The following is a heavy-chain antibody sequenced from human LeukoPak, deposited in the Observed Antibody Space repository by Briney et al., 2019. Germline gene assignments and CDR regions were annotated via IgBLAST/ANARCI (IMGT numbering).Heavy chain of an antibody. V-gene: IGHV1-2*02. CDR1: GYTFTGYY. Sequence: ASVKVSCKASGYTFTGYYMHWVRQAPGQGPEWMGWINPNSGGTNYAQKFQGRVTMTRDTSISTAYMELSRLRSDDTAVYYCARDRSWNDELYYYYGMDVWGQGTTVTVSS. CDR3: ARDRSWNDELYYYYGMDV. D-gene: IGHD1-1*01. J-gene: IGHJ6*02. CDR2: INPNSGGT.